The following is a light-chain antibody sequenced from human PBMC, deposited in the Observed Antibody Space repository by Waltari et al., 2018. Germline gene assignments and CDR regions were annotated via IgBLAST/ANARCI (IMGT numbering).Light chain of an antibody. CDR1: QSVLYSSNNKNY. V-gene: IGKV4-1*01. J-gene: IGKJ2*01. Sequence: DIVMTQSPDSLAGSLGERATINCQSNQSVLYSSNNKNYLAWYQQKPGQPPKLLIYWASTRESGVPDRFSGSGSGTDFTLTISSLQAEDVAIYYCQHYYSTPYTFGQGTKLEIK. CDR3: QHYYSTPYT. CDR2: WAS.